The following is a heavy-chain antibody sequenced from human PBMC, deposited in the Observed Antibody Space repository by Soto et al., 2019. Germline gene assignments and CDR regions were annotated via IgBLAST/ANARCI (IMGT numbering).Heavy chain of an antibody. CDR2: IYSSGST. CDR1: NGSISSYY. D-gene: IGHD3-16*01. V-gene: IGHV4-59*01. J-gene: IGHJ4*02. CDR3: ARGLTGSPIPGEY. Sequence: QVQLQESGPGLVKPSETLSLTCIVSNGSISSYYWSWFRQPPGKGLEWIGSIYSSGSTNYNPSLKSRVTISVDTSKHQFSLRLSYVTAADTAVYYCARGLTGSPIPGEYWGQGTLVTVSS.